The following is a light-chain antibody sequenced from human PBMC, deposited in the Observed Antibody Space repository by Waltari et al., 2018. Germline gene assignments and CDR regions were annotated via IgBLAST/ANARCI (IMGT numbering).Light chain of an antibody. CDR3: MQGTHWPLT. Sequence: DVAMTQSPVSLPVTLGQPASIPRRSSQSLVHSDGNTYLNWFHQRPGQSPRRLIYKVSKRDSGVPDRFSGSGSGTDFTLKISRVEVEDVGVYYCMQGTHWPLTFGPGTKVDIK. J-gene: IGKJ3*01. CDR2: KVS. CDR1: QSLVHSDGNTY. V-gene: IGKV2-30*02.